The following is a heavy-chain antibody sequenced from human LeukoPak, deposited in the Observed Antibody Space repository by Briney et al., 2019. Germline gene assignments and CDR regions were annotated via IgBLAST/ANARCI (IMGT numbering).Heavy chain of an antibody. D-gene: IGHD3-22*01. J-gene: IGHJ4*02. CDR3: ASESSGSYYNYFDY. Sequence: SETLSLTCTVSGGSISSYYWSWIRQPPGEGLEWIGYVYYRGTTNYSPSLKSRVTMSVDTSKNQFSLKLSSVTAADTAVYYCASESSGSYYNYFDYWGQGTLVTVSS. V-gene: IGHV4-59*01. CDR1: GGSISSYY. CDR2: VYYRGTT.